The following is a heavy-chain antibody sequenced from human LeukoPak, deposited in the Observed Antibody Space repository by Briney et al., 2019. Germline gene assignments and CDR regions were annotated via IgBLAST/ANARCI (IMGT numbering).Heavy chain of an antibody. CDR3: AKGIYGSSRYPFDY. J-gene: IGHJ4*02. D-gene: IGHD6-19*01. CDR2: ISDGGGRT. CDR1: GFTFRNFA. V-gene: IGHV3-23*01. Sequence: GGSLRLSCAASGFTFRNFAMGWVRPAPGKGLEWASVISDGGGRTYYADFVKGRFTISRDNSKNTLYLQMDSLRADDTAVFYCAKGIYGSSRYPFDYWGQGTLVTVSS.